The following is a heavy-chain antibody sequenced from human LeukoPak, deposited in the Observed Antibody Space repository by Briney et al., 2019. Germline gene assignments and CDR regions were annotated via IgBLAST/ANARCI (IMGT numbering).Heavy chain of an antibody. V-gene: IGHV3-23*01. J-gene: IGHJ4*02. Sequence: QPSETLSLTCAVSGYSISSGYYWGWIRQPPGKGLEWVSAISGSGGSTYYADSVKGRFTISRDNSKNTLYLQMNSLRAEDTAVYYCAKASDYSSFFYFDYWGQGTLVTVSS. CDR2: ISGSGGST. D-gene: IGHD4-11*01. CDR3: AKASDYSSFFYFDY. CDR1: GYSISSGYY.